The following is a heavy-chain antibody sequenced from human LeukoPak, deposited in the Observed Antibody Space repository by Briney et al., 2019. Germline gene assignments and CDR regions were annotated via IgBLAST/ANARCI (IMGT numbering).Heavy chain of an antibody. D-gene: IGHD1-7*01. CDR2: INPSGGST. V-gene: IGHV1-46*01. CDR1: GYTFTSYY. Sequence: ASVKVSCKASGYTFTSYYMHWVRQAPGQGLEWMGIINPSGGSTSYAQKFQGRVTITADKSTSTAYMELSSLRSEDTAVYYCAREYNWNYGSRPPSQYWFDPWGQGTLVTVSS. CDR3: AREYNWNYGSRPPSQYWFDP. J-gene: IGHJ5*02.